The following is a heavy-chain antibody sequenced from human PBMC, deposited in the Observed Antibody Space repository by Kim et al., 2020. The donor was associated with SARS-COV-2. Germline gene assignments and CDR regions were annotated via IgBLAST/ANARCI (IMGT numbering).Heavy chain of an antibody. Sequence: GGSLRLSCAASGFTFSSYAMSWVRQAPGKGLEWVSAISGSGGSTYYADSVKGRFTISRDNSKNTLYLQMNSLRAEDTAVYYCAKGVRSGYYYYGMDVWGQGTTVTVSS. D-gene: IGHD1-1*01. CDR3: AKGVRSGYYYYGMDV. CDR1: GFTFSSYA. V-gene: IGHV3-23*01. J-gene: IGHJ6*02. CDR2: ISGSGGST.